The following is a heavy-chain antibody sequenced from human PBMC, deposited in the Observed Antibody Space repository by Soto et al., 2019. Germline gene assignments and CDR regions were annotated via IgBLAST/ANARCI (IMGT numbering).Heavy chain of an antibody. D-gene: IGHD1-7*01. CDR1: GGSFSGYY. CDR2: VNHGGTS. Sequence: SSETLSLTCAVHGGSFSGYYWDWIRQPPGKGLEWIGEVNHGGTSNYNPSLKSRAIISVDTSKNQFSLKLTSVTAEDTALYFCAREKTTIGDFDYWGQGTLVTVSS. CDR3: AREKTTIGDFDY. J-gene: IGHJ4*02. V-gene: IGHV4-34*01.